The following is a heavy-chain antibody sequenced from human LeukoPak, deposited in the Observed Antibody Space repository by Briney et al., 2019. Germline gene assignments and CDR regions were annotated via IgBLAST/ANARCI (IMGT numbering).Heavy chain of an antibody. J-gene: IGHJ4*02. CDR1: GGSVSSGSYY. Sequence: PSETLSLTCTVSGGSVSSGSYYWSWIRQPPGKGLEWIGYIYYSGSTNYNPSLKSRVTISVDTSKNQFSLKLSSVTAADTAVYYCARGTDVQLWSMGAFDYWGQGTLVTVSS. CDR3: ARGTDVQLWSMGAFDY. V-gene: IGHV4-61*01. D-gene: IGHD5-18*01. CDR2: IYYSGST.